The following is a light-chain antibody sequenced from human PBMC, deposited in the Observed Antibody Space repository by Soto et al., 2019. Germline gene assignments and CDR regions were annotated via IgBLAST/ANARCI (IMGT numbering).Light chain of an antibody. V-gene: IGKV3-20*01. CDR2: GAS. CDR1: QSVSSSY. J-gene: IGKJ1*01. CDR3: QQYGSSPWT. Sequence: IVLTQPPGTLSLSPGERATLSCRASQSVSSSYLAWYQQKPGQAPRLLIYGASSRATGIPDRFSGSGSGTDFTLTISRLEPEDFAVYYCQQYGSSPWTFGQGTKVDI.